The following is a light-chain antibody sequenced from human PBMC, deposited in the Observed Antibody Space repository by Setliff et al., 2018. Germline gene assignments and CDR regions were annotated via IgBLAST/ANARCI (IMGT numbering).Light chain of an antibody. CDR1: SSDVGGYNY. J-gene: IGLJ1*01. CDR3: SSYAGSNNYV. CDR2: EVS. Sequence: QSVLTQPPSASGSPGQSVTISCTGISSDVGGYNYVSWYQQHPGKAPKLMIYEVSKWPSGVPDRFSGSKSGNTASLTVSGLQAEDEADYYCSSYAGSNNYVFGTGTKVT. V-gene: IGLV2-8*01.